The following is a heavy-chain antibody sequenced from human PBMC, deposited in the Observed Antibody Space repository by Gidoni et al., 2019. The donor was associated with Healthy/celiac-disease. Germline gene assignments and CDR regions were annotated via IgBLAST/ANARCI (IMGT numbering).Heavy chain of an antibody. CDR3: ARILSIAARGDY. CDR1: GYSISSGYY. J-gene: IGHJ4*02. Sequence: QVQLQESGPGLVKPSEPLSLTSPVSGYSISSGYYWGWIRQPPGKGLEWIGSIYHSGSTYYNPSLKSRVTISVDTSKNQFSLKLSSGTAADTAVYYCARILSIAARGDYWGQGTLVTVSS. V-gene: IGHV4-38-2*01. D-gene: IGHD6-6*01. CDR2: IYHSGST.